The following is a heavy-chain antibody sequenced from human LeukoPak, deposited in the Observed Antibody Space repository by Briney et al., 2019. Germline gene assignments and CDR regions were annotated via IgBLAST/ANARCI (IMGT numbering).Heavy chain of an antibody. J-gene: IGHJ4*02. CDR2: ISGSGGST. D-gene: IGHD2-15*01. CDR3: ANDSPSDYCSGGSCYSDY. V-gene: IGHV3-23*01. Sequence: GGSLRLSCAASGFTFSSYAMSWVRQAPGKGLEWVSAISGSGGSTYYADPVKGRFTISRDNSKNTLYLQMNSLRAEDTAVYYRANDSPSDYCSGGSCYSDYWGQGTLVTVSS. CDR1: GFTFSSYA.